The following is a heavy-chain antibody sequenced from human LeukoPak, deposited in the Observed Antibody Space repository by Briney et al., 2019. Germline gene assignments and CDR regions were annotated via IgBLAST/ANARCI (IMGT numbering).Heavy chain of an antibody. CDR2: ISGDGGST. D-gene: IGHD6-19*01. V-gene: IGHV3-43*02. CDR3: AGGGEWLVPNWFDP. Sequence: GGSLRLSCAASGFTFADYAMHWVRQAPGKGLEWVSLISGDGGSTYYADSVKGRFTISRDNSKNSLYLQMNSLRTEDTALYYCAGGGEWLVPNWFDPWGQGTLVTVSS. CDR1: GFTFADYA. J-gene: IGHJ5*02.